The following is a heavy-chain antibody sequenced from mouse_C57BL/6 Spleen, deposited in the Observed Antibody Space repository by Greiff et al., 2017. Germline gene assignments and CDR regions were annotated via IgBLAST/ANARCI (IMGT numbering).Heavy chain of an antibody. V-gene: IGHV5-15*04. J-gene: IGHJ1*03. CDR3: AGHGGTTVVARDWYFDV. Sequence: EVKVEESGGGLVQPGGSLKLSCAASGFTFSDYGMAWVRQAPRKGPEWVAFISNLAYSIYYADTVTGRFTISRENAKNTLYLEMSSLRSEDTAMYYCAGHGGTTVVARDWYFDVWGTGTTVTVSS. CDR1: GFTFSDYG. D-gene: IGHD1-1*01. CDR2: ISNLAYSI.